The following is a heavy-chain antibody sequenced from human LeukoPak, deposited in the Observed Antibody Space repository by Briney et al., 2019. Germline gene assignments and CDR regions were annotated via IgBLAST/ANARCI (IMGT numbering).Heavy chain of an antibody. Sequence: GGSLRLSCTASGVTFSGYAMSWVRQAPGKGLEWVSSISGGSEDTYYADSVKGRFTISRDNSKTTLYLQMNSLRAEDTAVYYCARTIAQYSNSWLYFYYGLDVWGQGTTVTVSS. D-gene: IGHD6-13*01. CDR1: GVTFSGYA. J-gene: IGHJ6*02. V-gene: IGHV3-23*01. CDR3: ARTIAQYSNSWLYFYYGLDV. CDR2: ISGGSEDT.